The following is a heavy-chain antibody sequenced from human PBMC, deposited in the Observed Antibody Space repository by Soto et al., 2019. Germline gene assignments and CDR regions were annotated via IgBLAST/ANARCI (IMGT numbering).Heavy chain of an antibody. D-gene: IGHD3-10*01. CDR1: GGSLSSYY. CDR2: LYYSGST. Sequence: TLSLTCTVSGGSLSSYYWSWIRQPPGKGLEWIGYLYYSGSTNYNPSLKSRVTISVDTSKNQFSLKLSSVTTADTAVYYCASDYYGSGSYYKAYWEYFQHWGQGTLVTVSS. V-gene: IGHV4-59*01. J-gene: IGHJ1*01. CDR3: ASDYYGSGSYYKAYWEYFQH.